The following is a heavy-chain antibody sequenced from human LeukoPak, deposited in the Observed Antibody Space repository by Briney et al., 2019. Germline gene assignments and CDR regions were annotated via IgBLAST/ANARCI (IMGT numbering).Heavy chain of an antibody. CDR2: IYYSGST. J-gene: IGHJ6*03. CDR3: ARTTLGYCSGGSCYSLYYYYMDV. V-gene: IGHV4-59*01. D-gene: IGHD2-15*01. Sequence: PSETLSLTCTVSGGSISSYYWSWIRQPPGKGLEWIGYIYYSGSTNYNPSLKGRVTISVDTSKNQFSLKLSSVTAADTAVYYCARTTLGYCSGGSCYSLYYYYMDVWGKGTTVTVSS. CDR1: GGSISSYY.